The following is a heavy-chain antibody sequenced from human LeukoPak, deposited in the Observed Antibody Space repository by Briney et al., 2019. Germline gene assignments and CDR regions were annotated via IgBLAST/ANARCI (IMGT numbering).Heavy chain of an antibody. J-gene: IGHJ4*02. D-gene: IGHD6-19*01. CDR2: IYPGDSDT. V-gene: IGHV5-51*01. CDR3: ARRSSGWYLDY. CDR1: GYSFTSYW. Sequence: KRGESLKISCKGSGYSFTSYWSGWVRQLPGKGLEGMGIIYPGDSDTRYSPSFQGQVTISADKSISTAYLQWSSLKASDTAMYYCARRSSGWYLDYWGQGTLVTVSS.